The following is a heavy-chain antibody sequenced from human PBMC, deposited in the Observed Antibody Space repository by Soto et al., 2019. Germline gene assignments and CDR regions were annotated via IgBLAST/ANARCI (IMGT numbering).Heavy chain of an antibody. CDR1: GSTFSSFS. J-gene: IGHJ4*02. Sequence: EVQLVESGGGLVQPGGPLRLPGAPSGSTFSSFSRNWFAQAPGKGLGGVSYISSSSSTIYYADSVKGRFTISRDNAKNSLYLQMNSLRDEDTAVYYCARGLLWFGELSHFDYWGQGTLVTVSS. CDR2: ISSSSSTI. V-gene: IGHV3-48*02. D-gene: IGHD3-10*01. CDR3: ARGLLWFGELSHFDY.